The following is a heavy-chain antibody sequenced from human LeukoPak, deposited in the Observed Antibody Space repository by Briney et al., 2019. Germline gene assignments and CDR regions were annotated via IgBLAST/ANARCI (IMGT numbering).Heavy chain of an antibody. J-gene: IGHJ3*02. CDR1: GGSISSSSYY. CDR2: IYYSGST. Sequence: SETLSLTCTVSGGSISSSSYYWGWIRQPPGKGLEWIGSIYYSGSTNYNPSLKSRVTISVDTSKNQFSLKLSSVTAADTAVYYCARGVIRYDYVWGSYRNADAFDIWGQGTMVTVSS. V-gene: IGHV4-39*07. D-gene: IGHD3-16*02. CDR3: ARGVIRYDYVWGSYRNADAFDI.